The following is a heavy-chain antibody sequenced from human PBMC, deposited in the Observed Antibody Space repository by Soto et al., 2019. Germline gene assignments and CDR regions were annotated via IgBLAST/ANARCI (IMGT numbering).Heavy chain of an antibody. D-gene: IGHD2-2*01. V-gene: IGHV1-46*01. CDR3: ARCPALNNWFDP. J-gene: IGHJ5*02. CDR1: GYSFTGYY. Sequence: ASVKVSCKASGYSFTGYYMHWVRQAPGQGLEWMGIINPSGGSTSYAQKFQGRVTMTRDTSTSTVYMELSSLRSEDTAVYYCARCPALNNWFDPWGQGTLVTVSS. CDR2: INPSGGST.